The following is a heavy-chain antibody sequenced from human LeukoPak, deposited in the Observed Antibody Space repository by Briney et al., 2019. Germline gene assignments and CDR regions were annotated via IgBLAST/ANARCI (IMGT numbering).Heavy chain of an antibody. Sequence: PSETLSLTCTVSGGSISSGSYYWSWIRQPAGKGLEWIGCIYTSGSTNYNLSLKSRVTISVDTSKNQFSLKLSSVTAADTAVYYCARDPLFDYWGQGTLVTVSS. J-gene: IGHJ4*02. CDR2: IYTSGST. V-gene: IGHV4-61*02. CDR1: GGSISSGSYY. CDR3: ARDPLFDY.